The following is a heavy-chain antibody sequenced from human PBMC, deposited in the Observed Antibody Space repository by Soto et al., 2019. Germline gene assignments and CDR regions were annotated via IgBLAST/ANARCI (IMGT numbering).Heavy chain of an antibody. Sequence: PSETLSLTCAVYGGSFSGYYWSWIRQPPGKGLEWIGEINHSGGTNYNPSLKSRVTISVDTSKNQFSLKLSSVTAADTAVYYCARDRRWGYCSSTSCYTRLAAAGTGYYGMDVWGQGTTVTVSS. CDR3: ARDRRWGYCSSTSCYTRLAAAGTGYYGMDV. CDR1: GGSFSGYY. D-gene: IGHD2-2*02. V-gene: IGHV4-34*01. CDR2: INHSGGT. J-gene: IGHJ6*02.